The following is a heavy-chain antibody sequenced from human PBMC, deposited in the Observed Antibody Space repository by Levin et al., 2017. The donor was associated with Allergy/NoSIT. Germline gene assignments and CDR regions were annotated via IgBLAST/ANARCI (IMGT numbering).Heavy chain of an antibody. Sequence: GESLKISCAASGFTFNSHGMTWVRQAPGKGLEWVSAITWSGINTYYADSVNGRFTISRDNSKNTLFLQLNSLRVEDTAEYYCVKDRGYCNADTCYSPWCFDLWGRGTLVTVSS. CDR3: VKDRGYCNADTCYSPWCFDL. J-gene: IGHJ2*01. CDR1: GFTFNSHG. D-gene: IGHD2-15*01. CDR2: ITWSGINT. V-gene: IGHV3-23*01.